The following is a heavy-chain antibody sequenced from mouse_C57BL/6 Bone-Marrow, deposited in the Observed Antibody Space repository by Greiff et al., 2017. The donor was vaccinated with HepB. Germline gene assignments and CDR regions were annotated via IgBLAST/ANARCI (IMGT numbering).Heavy chain of an antibody. CDR2: ISDGGSYT. V-gene: IGHV5-4*03. CDR3: AFYYYGSSYHYYAMDY. Sequence: EVKLVESGGGLVKPGGSLKLSCAASGFTFSSYAMSWVRQTPEKRLEWVATISDGGSYTYYPDNVKGRFTISRDNAKNNLYLQMSHLKSEDTAMYYCAFYYYGSSYHYYAMDYWGQGTSVTVSS. CDR1: GFTFSSYA. D-gene: IGHD1-1*01. J-gene: IGHJ4*01.